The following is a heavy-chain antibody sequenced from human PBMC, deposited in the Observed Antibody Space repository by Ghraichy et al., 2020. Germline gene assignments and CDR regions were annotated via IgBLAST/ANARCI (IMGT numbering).Heavy chain of an antibody. CDR3: ARGYYNDTSGYFNFDY. CDR1: GGSFSAFY. D-gene: IGHD3-22*01. J-gene: IGHJ4*02. V-gene: IGHV4-34*01. CDR2: INHAGST. Sequence: ESLNISCAVFGGSFSAFYWTWIRQPPGKGLEWIGQINHAGSTNYKSSLASRVTISVDTSKNQFSLKMTSVTAADTAMYYCARGYYNDTSGYFNFDYWGQGNRVTVSS.